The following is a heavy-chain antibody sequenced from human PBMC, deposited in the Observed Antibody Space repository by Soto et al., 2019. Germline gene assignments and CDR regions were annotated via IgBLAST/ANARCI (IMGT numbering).Heavy chain of an antibody. V-gene: IGHV2-5*02. J-gene: IGHJ4*02. D-gene: IGHD6-19*01. Sequence: QITLKESGPPLVKPTQTLTLTCTFSGFSLSSTRMAVGWIRQPPGKALEWLALIYWDDDKRYSPFLKSRLTITKDTSKNPVVLTMSTMDPVDTARYYCAHIVVAGLGYYFDYWGQGTLVTVSS. CDR3: AHIVVAGLGYYFDY. CDR1: GFSLSSTRMA. CDR2: IYWDDDK.